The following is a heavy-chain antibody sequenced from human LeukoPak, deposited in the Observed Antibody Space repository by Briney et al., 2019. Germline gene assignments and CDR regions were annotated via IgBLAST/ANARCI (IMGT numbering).Heavy chain of an antibody. D-gene: IGHD2-15*01. Sequence: PSQTLSLTCTVSGGSISSGGYYWSWIRQPPGKGLEWIGEINHSGSTNYNPSLKSRVTISVDTSKNQFSLKLSSVTAADTAVYYCARGRAIVVVVAANLPGIRKLGHKKYDYWGQGTLVTVSS. V-gene: IGHV4-30-2*01. CDR3: ARGRAIVVVVAANLPGIRKLGHKKYDY. CDR2: INHSGST. CDR1: GGSISSGGYY. J-gene: IGHJ4*02.